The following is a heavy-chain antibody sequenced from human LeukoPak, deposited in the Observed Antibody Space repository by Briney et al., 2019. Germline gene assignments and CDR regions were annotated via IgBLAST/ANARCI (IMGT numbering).Heavy chain of an antibody. CDR3: ARGPRLLRYFDWLPDAFDI. CDR1: GGSFSGYY. CDR2: INHSGST. Sequence: SETLSLTCAVYGGSFSGYYWSWIRQPPGKGLEWIGEINHSGSTNYNPSLKSRVTISVDTSKNQFSLKLSSVTAADTAVYYCARGPRLLRYFDWLPDAFDIWGQGTMVTVSS. V-gene: IGHV4-34*01. D-gene: IGHD3-9*01. J-gene: IGHJ3*02.